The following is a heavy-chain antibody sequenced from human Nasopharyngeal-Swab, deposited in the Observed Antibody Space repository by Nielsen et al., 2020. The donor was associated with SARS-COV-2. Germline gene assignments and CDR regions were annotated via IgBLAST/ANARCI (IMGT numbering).Heavy chain of an antibody. CDR1: GFTFSSYA. CDR2: IKQDGSEK. J-gene: IGHJ6*02. Sequence: ETLSLTCAASGFTFSSYAMSWVRQAPGKGLEWVANIKQDGSEKYYVDSVKGRFTISRDNAKNSLYLQMNSLRAEDTAVYYCARDNDYGDYALYYYYYGMDVWGQGTTVTVSS. CDR3: ARDNDYGDYALYYYYYGMDV. V-gene: IGHV3-7*03. D-gene: IGHD4-17*01.